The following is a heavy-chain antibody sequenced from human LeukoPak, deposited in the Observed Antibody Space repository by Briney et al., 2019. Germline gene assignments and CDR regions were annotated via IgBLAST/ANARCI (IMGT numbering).Heavy chain of an antibody. CDR1: GESFSGYY. CDR2: INHSGST. CDR3: ARNREPAATIDY. J-gene: IGHJ4*02. V-gene: IGHV4-34*01. D-gene: IGHD2-2*01. Sequence: SETLSLTCAVYGESFSGYYWNWIRQPPGKGLEWIGEINHSGSTNYNPSLQSRVTISVDTSKNQFSLRLSSVTAADTAVYFCARNREPAATIDYWGQGTPVTVSS.